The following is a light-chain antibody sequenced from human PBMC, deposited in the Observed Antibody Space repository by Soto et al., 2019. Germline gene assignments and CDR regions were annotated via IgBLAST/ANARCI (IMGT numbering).Light chain of an antibody. CDR1: TIGRKN. CDR2: DDT. Sequence: SYELTQPPSVSVAPGQTARITCGGNTIGRKNVHWYQQRPGQAPVLVVYDDTERPSGIPERFAGSNSGNTATLTISRVEAGDEADYYCQVWDSSSDHHVFGTGTKVTVL. V-gene: IGLV3-21*02. CDR3: QVWDSSSDHHV. J-gene: IGLJ1*01.